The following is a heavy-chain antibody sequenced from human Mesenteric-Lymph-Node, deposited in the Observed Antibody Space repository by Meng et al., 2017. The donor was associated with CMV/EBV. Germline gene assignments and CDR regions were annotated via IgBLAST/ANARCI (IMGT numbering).Heavy chain of an antibody. D-gene: IGHD3-3*01. CDR1: GFTFNSYG. V-gene: IGHV3-30*02. CDR3: AKDLTNGLQFLEWLSNLFDY. J-gene: IGHJ4*02. CDR2: IRYDGGNK. Sequence: GESLKISCAASGFTFNSYGMHWVRQTPGKGLEWVAFIRYDGGNKYYRDSVKGRFTISRDNSKNMLYLQMHSLTTEDTAVYYCAKDLTNGLQFLEWLSNLFDYWGRGTLVTVSS.